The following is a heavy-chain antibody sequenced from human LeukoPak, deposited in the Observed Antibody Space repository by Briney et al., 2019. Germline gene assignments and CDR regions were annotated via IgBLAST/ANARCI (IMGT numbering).Heavy chain of an antibody. V-gene: IGHV4-59*08. CDR1: DGSISDWY. Sequence: SETLSLTCTVTDGSISDWYWRSIRQSPGKGLEWIAYFYYSGTSRYNPSLKGRVTVSGDTSKNQLSLKVTSVTAADTAVYYCARHYYGDVYYIDFWGQGTLVTVSS. D-gene: IGHD4-17*01. CDR3: ARHYYGDVYYIDF. CDR2: FYYSGTS. J-gene: IGHJ4*02.